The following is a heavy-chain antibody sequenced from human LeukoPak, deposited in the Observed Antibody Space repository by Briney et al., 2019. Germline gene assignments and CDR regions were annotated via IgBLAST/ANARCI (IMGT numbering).Heavy chain of an antibody. CDR2: IIPIFGTA. J-gene: IGHJ4*02. Sequence: GASVKVSCKASGGTFSSYAISWVRQAPGQGLEWMGGIIPIFGTANYAQKFQGRVTMTEDTSTDTAYMELSSLRSEDTAVYYCATREALTVTTLGDYWGQGTLVTVSS. D-gene: IGHD4-17*01. CDR1: GGTFSSYA. V-gene: IGHV1-69*06. CDR3: ATREALTVTTLGDY.